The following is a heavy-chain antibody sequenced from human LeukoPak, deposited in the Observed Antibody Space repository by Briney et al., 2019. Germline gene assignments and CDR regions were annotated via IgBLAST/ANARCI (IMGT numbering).Heavy chain of an antibody. CDR2: ISSSRSYI. J-gene: IGHJ4*02. CDR1: GSTFSSYS. V-gene: IGHV3-21*01. D-gene: IGHD6-13*01. Sequence: GSLRLSCAASGSTFSSYSMNWVRQAPGKGLEWVSFISSSRSYIYYADSVKGRFTISRDNAKNSLYLQMNSLRAEDTAVYYCARFIAAPYYFDYWGRGTLVTVSS. CDR3: ARFIAAPYYFDY.